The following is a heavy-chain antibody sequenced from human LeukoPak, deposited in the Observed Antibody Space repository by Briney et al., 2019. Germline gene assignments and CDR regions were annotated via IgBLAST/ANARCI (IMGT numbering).Heavy chain of an antibody. CDR2: ISGGGATI. D-gene: IGHD6-19*01. Sequence: QLVGSLRLSCAASGFTFSSYAMTWVRQAPGTGLEWVSAISGGGATIYYADSVKGRFTISRDNSKNTLHLQMNSLRAEDTAVYYCAKDRVGSGRHYDYWGQGTLVTVSS. J-gene: IGHJ4*02. V-gene: IGHV3-23*01. CDR3: AKDRVGSGRHYDY. CDR1: GFTFSSYA.